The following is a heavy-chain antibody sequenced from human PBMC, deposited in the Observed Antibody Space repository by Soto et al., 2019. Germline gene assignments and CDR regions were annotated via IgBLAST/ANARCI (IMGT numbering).Heavy chain of an antibody. V-gene: IGHV4-39*01. Sequence: SETLSLACSVSGGSISSKSYSWGWIRQPPGKGLEWIGTFYYSENTYYNPSLKSRVTISVDTSKNQFSLKLSSVTAADTAVYYCAKLAGYCSGNPCHGDYAMDVWGQGTTVT. CDR2: FYYSENT. CDR1: GGSISSKSYS. J-gene: IGHJ6*02. D-gene: IGHD2-15*01. CDR3: AKLAGYCSGNPCHGDYAMDV.